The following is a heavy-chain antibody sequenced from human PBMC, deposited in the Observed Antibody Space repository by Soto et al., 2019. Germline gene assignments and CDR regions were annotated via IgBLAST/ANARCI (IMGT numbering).Heavy chain of an antibody. Sequence: QVQLVESGGGVVQPGRSLRLSCAASGFTFSSYAMHWVRQAPGKGLEWVAVISYDGSNKYYADSVKGRFTISRDNSKNTLYLQMNSLRAEDTAVYYCARAGYPDDSFHIWGKGTMVTVSS. J-gene: IGHJ3*02. CDR1: GFTFSSYA. D-gene: IGHD3-9*01. CDR3: ARAGYPDDSFHI. CDR2: ISYDGSNK. V-gene: IGHV3-30-3*01.